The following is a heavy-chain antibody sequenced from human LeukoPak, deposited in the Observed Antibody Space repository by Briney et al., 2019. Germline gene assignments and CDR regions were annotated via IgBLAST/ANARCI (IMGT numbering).Heavy chain of an antibody. Sequence: GGSLRLSCAASRFTFSNYAMHWVRQAPGKGLEWVSVICNTADSAFYADSVKGRFTISRDNSKNTLYLQMNSLRAEDTAVYYCAKDYGGNIYFYYFDYWGQGTLVTVSS. CDR2: ICNTADSA. V-gene: IGHV3-23*01. CDR1: RFTFSNYA. CDR3: AKDYGGNIYFYYFDY. J-gene: IGHJ4*02. D-gene: IGHD4-23*01.